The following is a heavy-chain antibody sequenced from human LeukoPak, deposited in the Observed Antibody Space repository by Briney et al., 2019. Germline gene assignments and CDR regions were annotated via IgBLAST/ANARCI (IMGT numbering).Heavy chain of an antibody. D-gene: IGHD3/OR15-3a*01. CDR1: GSTFSSYV. J-gene: IGHJ4*02. V-gene: IGHV3-23*01. Sequence: GGSLRLSCAASGSTFSSYVMSWVRQAPGKGLEWVSAISGSGGSTYYADSVKGRFTISRDNSKNTLFLQMNSLRAEDTAVYYCAKGWTKSDYWGQGTLVTVSS. CDR2: ISGSGGST. CDR3: AKGWTKSDY.